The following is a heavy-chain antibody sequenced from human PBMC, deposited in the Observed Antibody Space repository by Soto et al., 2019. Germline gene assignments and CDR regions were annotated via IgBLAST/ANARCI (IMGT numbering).Heavy chain of an antibody. CDR3: ARENFPQTGSYYDS. J-gene: IGHJ4*02. CDR1: GYTFTSYS. V-gene: IGHV1-3*01. CDR2: VTAGGGQT. Sequence: ASVKVSCKTSGYTFTSYSIHWVRQAPGQRFEWMGWVTAGGGQTDYSQNFQGRVTISRDTSARTAYMELRSLRPEDTAVYFCARENFPQTGSYYDSWGQGTQVTVSS. D-gene: IGHD1-26*01.